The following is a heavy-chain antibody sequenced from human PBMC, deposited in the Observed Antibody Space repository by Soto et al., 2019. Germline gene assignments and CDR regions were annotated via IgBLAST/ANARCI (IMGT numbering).Heavy chain of an antibody. CDR2: INYGGST. CDR3: ARERISGGRHDAFDI. V-gene: IGHV4-34*01. Sequence: QVQLRQWGAGLLKPSETLSLTCGVFGGSFSGSYWRWIRQPPGKGLEWIGEINYGGSTTYNPSLKSRVIISMDTSKNQFSLDMTSVTAADTAMYYCARERISGGRHDAFDIWGQGTMVTVSA. J-gene: IGHJ3*02. CDR1: GGSFSGSY.